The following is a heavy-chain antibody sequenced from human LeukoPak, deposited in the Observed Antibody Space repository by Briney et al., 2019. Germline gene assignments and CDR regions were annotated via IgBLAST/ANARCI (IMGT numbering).Heavy chain of an antibody. Sequence: ASVKVSCKASGYTFTRYGISWVRQAPGQGLEWMGWISAYNGNTNYAQKLQGRVTMTTDTSTSTAYMELRSLRSDDTAVYYCARRETTTVWFDPWGQGTLVTVSS. CDR2: ISAYNGNT. CDR3: ARRETTTVWFDP. V-gene: IGHV1-18*01. D-gene: IGHD1-7*01. J-gene: IGHJ5*02. CDR1: GYTFTRYG.